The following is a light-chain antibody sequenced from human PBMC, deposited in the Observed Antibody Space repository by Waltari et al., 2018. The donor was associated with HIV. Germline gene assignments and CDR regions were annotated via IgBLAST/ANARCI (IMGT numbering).Light chain of an antibody. V-gene: IGLV2-8*01. Sequence: QSALTQPPSASGSPGQSVTISCTGTNFDLGGFNYVSWYQNHPDKAPRLIIFEVKKRPSGVPDRFSGSISGNTASLTVSGLQAEDEADYFCSSYRGDSRVLFGGGTKLTVL. CDR1: NFDLGGFNY. CDR3: SSYRGDSRVL. J-gene: IGLJ2*01. CDR2: EVK.